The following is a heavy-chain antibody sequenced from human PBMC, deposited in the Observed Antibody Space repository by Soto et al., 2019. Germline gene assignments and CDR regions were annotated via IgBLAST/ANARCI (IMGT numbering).Heavy chain of an antibody. Sequence: GGSLRLSCVGSGFNFPIYTMNWVRQATGKGPEWVSSISQTGDYIFYADSVKGRFTISRDNAKNSLYLQMNSLRAEDTAVYYCAREWEQWLPYGMDVWGEGTTVTVFS. CDR1: GFNFPIYT. CDR2: ISQTGDYI. D-gene: IGHD6-19*01. J-gene: IGHJ6*04. V-gene: IGHV3-21*01. CDR3: AREWEQWLPYGMDV.